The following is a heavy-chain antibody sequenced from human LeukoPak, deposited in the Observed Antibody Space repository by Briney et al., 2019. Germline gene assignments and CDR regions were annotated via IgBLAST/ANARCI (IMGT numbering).Heavy chain of an antibody. J-gene: IGHJ4*02. CDR3: AKAVDLKGWVATLGY. CDR2: IRYDGSNK. V-gene: IGHV3-30*02. CDR1: GFTFSSYG. Sequence: PGGSLRLSCAASGFTFSSYGMHWVRQAPGKGLEWVAFIRYDGSNKYYADSVKGRFTISRDNSKNTLYLQMNSLRAEDTAVYYCAKAVDLKGWVATLGYWGQGTLVTVSS. D-gene: IGHD5-12*01.